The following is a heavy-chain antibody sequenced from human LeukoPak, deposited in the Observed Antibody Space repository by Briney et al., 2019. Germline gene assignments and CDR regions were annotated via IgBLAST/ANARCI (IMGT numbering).Heavy chain of an antibody. CDR1: GGSVRTYY. V-gene: IGHV4-59*02. J-gene: IGHJ4*02. CDR3: AGAHSNSFYFDF. CDR2: IYSGST. D-gene: IGHD4-11*01. Sequence: LETLCLTCTVSGGSVRTYYWSWIRQSPGKGLEWIGYIYSGSTDYNPSLKSRVTISVDASKNQCSLKLRSVTAADTAVYFCAGAHSNSFYFDFWGQGTL.